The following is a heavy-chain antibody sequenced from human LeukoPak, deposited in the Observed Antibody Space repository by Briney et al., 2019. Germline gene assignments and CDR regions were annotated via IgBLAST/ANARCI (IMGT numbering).Heavy chain of an antibody. CDR2: IIPIFGTA. Sequence: ASVKVSCKASGYTFTSYGISWVRQAPGQGLEWMGGIIPIFGTANYAQKFQGRVTITTDESTSTAYMELSSLRSEDTAVYYCARSTARTMVSIYYYYMDVWGKGTTVTVSS. CDR3: ARSTARTMVSIYYYYMDV. D-gene: IGHD3-10*01. CDR1: GYTFTSYG. V-gene: IGHV1-69*05. J-gene: IGHJ6*03.